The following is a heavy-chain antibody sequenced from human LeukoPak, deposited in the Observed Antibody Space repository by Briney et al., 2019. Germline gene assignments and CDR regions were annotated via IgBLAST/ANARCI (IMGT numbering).Heavy chain of an antibody. V-gene: IGHV1-2*02. Sequence: ASVKVSCKASGYTFTGYYMHWVRQAPGQGLEWMGWINPNSGGTNYAQKFQGRVTMTRDTSISTAYMELSRLRSDDTAVYYCARDQEAARTFDYWGQRTLVTVSS. CDR3: ARDQEAARTFDY. CDR1: GYTFTGYY. J-gene: IGHJ4*02. CDR2: INPNSGGT. D-gene: IGHD6-6*01.